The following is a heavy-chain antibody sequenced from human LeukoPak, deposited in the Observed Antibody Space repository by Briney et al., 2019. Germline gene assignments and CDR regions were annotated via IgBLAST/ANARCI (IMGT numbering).Heavy chain of an antibody. D-gene: IGHD1-26*01. CDR3: AGAIRRRSGSTIGY. V-gene: IGHV4-61*09. CDR1: GGSISSGSYY. J-gene: IGHJ4*02. CDR2: INHSGST. Sequence: SQTLSLTCTVSGGSISSGSYYWSWIRQPAGKGLEWIGEINHSGSTNYNPSLKSRVTISVDTSKNQFSLKLSSVTAADTAVYYCAGAIRRRSGSTIGYWGQGTLVTVSS.